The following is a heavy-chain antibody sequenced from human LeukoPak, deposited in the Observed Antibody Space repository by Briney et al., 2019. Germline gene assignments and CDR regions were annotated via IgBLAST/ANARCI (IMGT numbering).Heavy chain of an antibody. Sequence: GGSLRLSCPASVFTFRRYGMTWVRQPPGRGRDGVSSVSDSGRNTYYADSVKGRFTISRDNSRNTLYLQMNSLRAEDTAVYYCAREYHDSSGYLDYWGQGTLVTVSS. CDR2: VSDSGRNT. CDR1: VFTFRRYG. V-gene: IGHV3-23*01. J-gene: IGHJ4*02. D-gene: IGHD3-22*01. CDR3: AREYHDSSGYLDY.